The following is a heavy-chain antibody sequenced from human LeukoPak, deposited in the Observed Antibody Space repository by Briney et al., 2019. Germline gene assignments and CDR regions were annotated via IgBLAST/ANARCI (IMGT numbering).Heavy chain of an antibody. Sequence: ASVKVSCKASGYTFTNYGISWVRQAPGQGLEWMGWVSAYNGNTVYAQNLQGRVTMTTDTSTSTAYMELRSLRSDDTAVYYCAREKRQNYYGSGSYYNVNWFDPWGQGTLVTVSS. CDR2: VSAYNGNT. CDR1: GYTFTNYG. J-gene: IGHJ5*02. D-gene: IGHD3-10*01. CDR3: AREKRQNYYGSGSYYNVNWFDP. V-gene: IGHV1-18*01.